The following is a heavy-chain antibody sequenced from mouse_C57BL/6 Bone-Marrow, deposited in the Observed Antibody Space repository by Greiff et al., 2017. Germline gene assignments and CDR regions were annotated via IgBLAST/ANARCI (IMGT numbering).Heavy chain of an antibody. CDR1: GYSFTGYY. Sequence: VQLQQSGPELVKPGASVKISCKASGYSFTGYYMNWVKQSPEKSLEWIGEINPSTGGTTYNQKFKAKATLTVDKSSSTAYMQLKSLTSEDSAVYYCARRRYGNYDGAMDYWGQGTSVTVSS. CDR2: INPSTGGT. V-gene: IGHV1-42*01. CDR3: ARRRYGNYDGAMDY. J-gene: IGHJ4*01. D-gene: IGHD2-10*02.